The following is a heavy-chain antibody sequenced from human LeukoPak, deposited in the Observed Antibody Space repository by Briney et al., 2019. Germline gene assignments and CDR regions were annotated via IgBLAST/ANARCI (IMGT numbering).Heavy chain of an antibody. CDR1: GGSISSHY. Sequence: SETLSLTCTVSGGSISSHYWSWFRQTPGERPEWIAFIYYSGTTNYNPSLKGRVTISIDSSKNQFPLKLSSVTAADTAIYYCARGTGFYDSSGHYYWGYFDSWGQGTLVPVSS. CDR3: ARGTGFYDSSGHYYWGYFDS. D-gene: IGHD3-22*01. J-gene: IGHJ4*02. CDR2: IYYSGTT. V-gene: IGHV4-59*11.